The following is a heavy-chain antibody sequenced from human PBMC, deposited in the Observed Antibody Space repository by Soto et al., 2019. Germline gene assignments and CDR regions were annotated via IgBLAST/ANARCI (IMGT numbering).Heavy chain of an antibody. V-gene: IGHV4-61*01. Sequence: SETLSLTCTVSGGSVSSGSYYWSWIRQPPGKGLEWIGYIYYSGSTNYNPSLKSRVTISVDTSKNQFSLKLSSVTAADTAVYYCARVPYYYDSSGYYYFDYWGQGTLVTVS. CDR1: GGSVSSGSYY. CDR2: IYYSGST. CDR3: ARVPYYYDSSGYYYFDY. J-gene: IGHJ4*02. D-gene: IGHD3-22*01.